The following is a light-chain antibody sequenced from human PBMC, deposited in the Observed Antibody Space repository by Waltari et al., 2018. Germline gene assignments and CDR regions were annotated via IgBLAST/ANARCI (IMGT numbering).Light chain of an antibody. CDR3: SAHTITLHVV. J-gene: IGLJ2*01. Sequence: SALTQPASVSGSPGQPITIPCAGSGTDIGYSDYVSWYQQYPDHVPKLLIYEVSQRPSGISTRFSCSKSGNTAFLTISGLQADDEADYYCSAHTITLHVVFGGGTKVTVL. V-gene: IGLV2-14*01. CDR2: EVS. CDR1: GTDIGYSDY.